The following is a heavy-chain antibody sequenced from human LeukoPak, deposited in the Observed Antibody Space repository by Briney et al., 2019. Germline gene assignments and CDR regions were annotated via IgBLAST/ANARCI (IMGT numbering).Heavy chain of an antibody. CDR2: VNSDGSST. Sequence: PGWCLRLSCADSGFTFSSYWMHWVRPAPGKGVAWVSRVNSDGSSTSYADSVKGRFTISRDNAKNTLYLQTNMLRAEGTAVYYCARGYSSGWCFFDYWGQGTLVTVSS. V-gene: IGHV3-74*01. D-gene: IGHD6-19*01. CDR1: GFTFSSYW. CDR3: ARGYSSGWCFFDY. J-gene: IGHJ4*02.